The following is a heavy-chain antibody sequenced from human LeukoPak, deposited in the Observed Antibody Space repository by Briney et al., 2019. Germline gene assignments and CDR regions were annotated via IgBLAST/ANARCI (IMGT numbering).Heavy chain of an antibody. CDR2: IYHSGST. V-gene: IGHV4-38-2*01. J-gene: IGHJ4*02. CDR3: ARVRRSQTAEDY. Sequence: SETLSLTCAVSGYSLSSGYYWGWIRQPPGKGLEWIGSIYHSGSTYYNPSLKSRVTISVDTSKNQFSLKLSSVTAADTAVYYCARVRRSQTAEDYWGQGTLVTVSS. CDR1: GYSLSSGYY. D-gene: IGHD1-14*01.